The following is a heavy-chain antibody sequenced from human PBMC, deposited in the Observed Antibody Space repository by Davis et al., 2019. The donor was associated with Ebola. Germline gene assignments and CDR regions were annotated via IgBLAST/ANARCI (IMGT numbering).Heavy chain of an antibody. CDR3: AREGARAYDFWSGRDYYGMDV. J-gene: IGHJ6*02. V-gene: IGHV1-18*01. CDR1: GYTFTSYG. Sequence: AASVKVSCKASGYTFTSYGISWVRQAPGQGLEWMGWLSAYNGNTNYAQKLQGRVTMTTDTSTSTAYMELRSLRSDDTAVYYCAREGARAYDFWSGRDYYGMDVWGQGTTVTVSS. CDR2: LSAYNGNT. D-gene: IGHD3-3*01.